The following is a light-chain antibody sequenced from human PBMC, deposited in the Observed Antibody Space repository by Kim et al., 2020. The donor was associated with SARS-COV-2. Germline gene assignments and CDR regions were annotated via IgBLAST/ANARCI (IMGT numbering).Light chain of an antibody. V-gene: IGKV1-5*01. CDR2: DAS. J-gene: IGKJ1*01. CDR1: QSISIY. Sequence: DIQMTQSPSTLSASVGDRVTITCRASQSISIYLAWYQQKPGKAPKLLIYDASSLESGVPSRFSGSGSGTEFTLTISSLQPDDFATYYCQQYNSYPWTFGQGTKVDIK. CDR3: QQYNSYPWT.